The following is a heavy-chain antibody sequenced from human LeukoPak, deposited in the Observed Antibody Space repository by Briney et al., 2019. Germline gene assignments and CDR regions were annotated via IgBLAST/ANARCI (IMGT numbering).Heavy chain of an antibody. D-gene: IGHD5-12*01. J-gene: IGHJ4*02. CDR2: ISYDGSNK. CDR1: GFTFSSYG. V-gene: IGHV3-30*18. Sequence: GGSLRLSCAASGFTFSSYGMHWVRQAPGKGLEWVAVISYDGSNKYYADSVKGRFTISRDNSKNTLYLQMNSLRAEDTAVYYCAKDSYSGSNFDYWGQGPPVTVSS. CDR3: AKDSYSGSNFDY.